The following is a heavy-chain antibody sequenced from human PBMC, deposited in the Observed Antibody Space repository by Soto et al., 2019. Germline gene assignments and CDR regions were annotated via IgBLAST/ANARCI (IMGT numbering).Heavy chain of an antibody. CDR3: ARAVYCSGGSCYCCNWFDP. V-gene: IGHV3-7*01. CDR1: GFTFSSYG. CDR2: IKQDGSEK. D-gene: IGHD2-15*01. J-gene: IGHJ5*02. Sequence: GGSLRLSCAASGFTFSSYGMSWVRQAPGKGLEWVANIKQDGSEKYYVDSVKGRFTISRDNAKNSLYLQMNSLRAEDTAVYYCARAVYCSGGSCYCCNWFDPWGQGTLVTVSS.